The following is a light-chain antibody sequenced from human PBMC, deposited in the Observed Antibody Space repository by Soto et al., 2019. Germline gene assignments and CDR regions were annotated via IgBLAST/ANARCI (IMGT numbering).Light chain of an antibody. Sequence: EIGLTQSPATLSLSPGERVTLSCRASQRVSSYFAWYQQKPGLAPRLIIYDASTRAAGIPARFSASGSGTDFTLTISSLEPDDVAVYYCEQRSDWPLTFGGGTKVEIK. CDR1: QRVSSY. CDR3: EQRSDWPLT. J-gene: IGKJ4*01. CDR2: DAS. V-gene: IGKV3-11*01.